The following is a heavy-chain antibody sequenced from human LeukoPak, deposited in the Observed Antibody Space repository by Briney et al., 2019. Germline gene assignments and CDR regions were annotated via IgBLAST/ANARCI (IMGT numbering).Heavy chain of an antibody. CDR1: GYTFTSYY. J-gene: IGHJ6*02. Sequence: GASVKVSCKASGYTFTSYYMHWVRQAPGQGLEWMGIINPSGGSTSYAQKFQGRVTMTRDTSTSTVYMELSSLRSEDTAVYYCARPYCSGGSCHQNYYGMDVWGQGTTVTVSS. V-gene: IGHV1-46*01. D-gene: IGHD2-15*01. CDR3: ARPYCSGGSCHQNYYGMDV. CDR2: INPSGGST.